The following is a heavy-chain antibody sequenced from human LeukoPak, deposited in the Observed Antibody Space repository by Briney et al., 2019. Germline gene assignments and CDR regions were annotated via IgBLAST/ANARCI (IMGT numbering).Heavy chain of an antibody. Sequence: ASVKVSYKASGYIFTTYGITWVRQAPGQGLEWMGWISSYNGNTNYAQNLRARVTMTTDTSTSTAYMELRSLRSDDTAIYYCARDGHSSSWPYYFDYWGQGTLVTVSS. V-gene: IGHV1-18*01. J-gene: IGHJ4*02. CDR3: ARDGHSSSWPYYFDY. CDR1: GYIFTTYG. D-gene: IGHD6-13*01. CDR2: ISSYNGNT.